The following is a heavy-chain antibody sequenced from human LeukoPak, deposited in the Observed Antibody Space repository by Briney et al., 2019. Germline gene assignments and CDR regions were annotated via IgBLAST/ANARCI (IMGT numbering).Heavy chain of an antibody. D-gene: IGHD4-11*01. J-gene: IGHJ4*02. CDR3: AKDAQRGFDYSNSLEY. Sequence: GGSLRLSCAASGFTFSSYEMNWVRQAPGRGLEWVAVIWSDGTNQYYADSVKGRFTISRDNSKNTVYLQMNSLRAEDTAVYFCAKDAQRGFDYSNSLEYWGQGTLVTVSS. CDR1: GFTFSSYE. V-gene: IGHV3-33*06. CDR2: IWSDGTNQ.